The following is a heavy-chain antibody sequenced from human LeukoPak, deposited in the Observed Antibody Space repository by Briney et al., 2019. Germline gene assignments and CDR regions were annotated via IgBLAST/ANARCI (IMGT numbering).Heavy chain of an antibody. CDR3: AKDLCSPGPQRL. CDR2: IRFDGSRE. CDR1: GFTFSSYA. V-gene: IGHV3-30*02. D-gene: IGHD2-15*01. Sequence: GGSLRLSRAASGFTFSSYAMHWVRQAPGMGLEWVAYIRFDGSREDYADSVKGRFTISRDNSKNTLFLQMNSLRVEDTAFYYCAKDLCSPGPQRLWGQGTLVTVSS. J-gene: IGHJ4*02.